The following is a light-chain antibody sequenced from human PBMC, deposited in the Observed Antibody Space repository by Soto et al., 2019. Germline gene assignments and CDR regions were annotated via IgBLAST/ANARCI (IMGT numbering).Light chain of an antibody. CDR3: QQLKSYSLK. CDR1: QGISSY. Sequence: DSQLTQSPSFLSASVGDIVTIPCRASQGISSYLVWYQQKPGKSPKLLIYAAPTLQSGVPSRFSGSGSGTEFTLTISSLQPEDFAIYYFQQLKSYSLKFGLRTNVEIK. V-gene: IGKV1-9*01. J-gene: IGKJ4*02. CDR2: AAP.